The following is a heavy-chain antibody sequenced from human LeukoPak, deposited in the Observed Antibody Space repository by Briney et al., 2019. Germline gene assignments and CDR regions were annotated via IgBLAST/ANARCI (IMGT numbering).Heavy chain of an antibody. CDR3: ARDTFHPGLIDS. CDR2: INTDSSDI. J-gene: IGHJ4*02. D-gene: IGHD2-21*01. V-gene: IGHV3-21*05. Sequence: PGGSLRLSFAASGFTFSRYAMNWVRQAPGKGLEWVSYINTDSSDIHYADSVKGRFTISRDNARNTLYLQLSSLRAEDSAVYYCARDTFHPGLIDSWGQGTLVTVFS. CDR1: GFTFSRYA.